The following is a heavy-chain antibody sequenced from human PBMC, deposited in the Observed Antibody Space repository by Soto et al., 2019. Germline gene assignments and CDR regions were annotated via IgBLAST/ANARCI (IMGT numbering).Heavy chain of an antibody. D-gene: IGHD5-12*01. Sequence: QVQLVQSGAEVKKPGSSVKVSCKASGGTFSNYAINWVRQAPGQGLEWMGGIIPIFGTGNYAQKFQGRVTITADESTSTAYWDLSGLRSEDTAVYYCARPVEMATISRSYLFYWGQGTLVTVSS. V-gene: IGHV1-69*01. CDR2: IIPIFGTG. J-gene: IGHJ4*02. CDR1: GGTFSNYA. CDR3: ARPVEMATISRSYLFY.